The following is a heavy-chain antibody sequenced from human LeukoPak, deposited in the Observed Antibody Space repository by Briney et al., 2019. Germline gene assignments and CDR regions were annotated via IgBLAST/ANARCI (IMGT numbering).Heavy chain of an antibody. V-gene: IGHV3-30*04. Sequence: GGSLRLSCAASGFIFGDYAMHWVRQAPGKGLEWVAAIAFDDTDRYYIDSVKGRFTISRDDSKNTLYLHMTSLRAEDTAVYYCTNSDDYGDYWGQGNPGHRLL. CDR2: IAFDDTDR. CDR1: GFIFGDYA. J-gene: IGHJ4*02. CDR3: TNSDDYGDY.